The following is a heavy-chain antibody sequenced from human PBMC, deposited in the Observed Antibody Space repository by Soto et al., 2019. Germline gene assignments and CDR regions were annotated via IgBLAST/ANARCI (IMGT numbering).Heavy chain of an antibody. J-gene: IGHJ4*02. CDR3: GRESGGSSLDY. V-gene: IGHV4-4*02. CDR1: GGSISSSNW. D-gene: IGHD2-2*01. CDR2: IYHSGST. Sequence: QVQLQESGPGLVKPSGTLSLTCAVSGGSISSSNWWSWVRQPPGKGLEWIGEIYHSGSTNYNPSLKDRVAVSVDKSKDEFSLKLSYVTAADTAGYYCGRESGGSSLDYCGQGTLVTVS.